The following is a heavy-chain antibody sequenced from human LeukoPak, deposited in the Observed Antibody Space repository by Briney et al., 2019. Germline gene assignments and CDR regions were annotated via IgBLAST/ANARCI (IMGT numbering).Heavy chain of an antibody. J-gene: IGHJ4*02. V-gene: IGHV3-74*01. Sequence: GGSLRLSCAASGFTFSSYWMHWVRQAPGKGRVWVSRIKSDGSTTTYADSVKGRFTISRDNAKNTLYLQMNSLRAEDTAVYYCARVVDTHFDYWGQGTLVTVSS. CDR1: GFTFSSYW. D-gene: IGHD5-18*01. CDR2: IKSDGSTT. CDR3: ARVVDTHFDY.